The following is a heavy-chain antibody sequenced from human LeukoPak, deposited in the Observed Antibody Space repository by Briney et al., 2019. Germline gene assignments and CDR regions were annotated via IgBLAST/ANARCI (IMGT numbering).Heavy chain of an antibody. Sequence: KTSETLSLTCTVSGGSIISYYWSWIRQPPGKGLEWIGYIDYSGGTDYSPSLKSRVTISVDTSKNQFSLKLSSVTAADTAVYYCARNYDSSGYYYNEGAFDIWGQGTMVTVSS. J-gene: IGHJ3*02. CDR3: ARNYDSSGYYYNEGAFDI. V-gene: IGHV4-59*01. D-gene: IGHD3-22*01. CDR1: GGSIISYY. CDR2: IDYSGGT.